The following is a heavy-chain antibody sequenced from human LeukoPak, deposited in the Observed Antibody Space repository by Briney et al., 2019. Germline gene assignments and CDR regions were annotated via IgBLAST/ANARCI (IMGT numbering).Heavy chain of an antibody. D-gene: IGHD6-19*01. Sequence: PGGSLRLSCAASGFXFSNYGIHWVRQAPGKGLEWVALISYDGTNKFYADSVKGRFTISRDNSKNTLSLQMNSLRAEDTAVYYCAKDRGTAVAGTNWFDPWGQGILVTVSS. CDR3: AKDRGTAVAGTNWFDP. CDR2: ISYDGTNK. CDR1: GFXFSNYG. V-gene: IGHV3-30*18. J-gene: IGHJ5*02.